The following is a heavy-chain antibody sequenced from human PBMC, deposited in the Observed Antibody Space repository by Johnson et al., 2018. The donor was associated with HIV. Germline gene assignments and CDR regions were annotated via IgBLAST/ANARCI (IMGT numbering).Heavy chain of an antibody. CDR2: ISGSGNSI. CDR1: GFIFSDYY. J-gene: IGHJ3*02. V-gene: IGHV3-11*04. CDR3: AKDRGLWFGDDAFDI. D-gene: IGHD3-10*01. Sequence: VQLAESGGGLVQPGGSLRLSCAASGFIFSDYYMSWIRQAPGKGLEWVSYISGSGNSISYADSVKGRFTISRDNSKNTLYLQMDSLRAEDTAVYYCAKDRGLWFGDDAFDIWGQVTMVTVSS.